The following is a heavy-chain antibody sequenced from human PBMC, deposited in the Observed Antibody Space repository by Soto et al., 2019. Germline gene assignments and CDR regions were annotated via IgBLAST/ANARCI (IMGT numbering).Heavy chain of an antibody. V-gene: IGHV4-31*03. Sequence: SETLSLTCTVSGGSISSGGYYWSWIRQHPGKGLEWIGYIYYSGSTYYNPSLKSRVTISVDTSKNQFSLKLSSVTAADTAVYYCARALGGNYDILTGYYAAQEFDYWGQGTLVTVSS. J-gene: IGHJ4*02. CDR1: GGSISSGGYY. D-gene: IGHD3-9*01. CDR2: IYYSGST. CDR3: ARALGGNYDILTGYYAAQEFDY.